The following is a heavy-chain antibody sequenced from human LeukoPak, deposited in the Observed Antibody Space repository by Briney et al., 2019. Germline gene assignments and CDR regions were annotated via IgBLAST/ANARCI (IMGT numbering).Heavy chain of an antibody. V-gene: IGHV4-59*08. CDR2: IYYSGST. Sequence: SSETLSLTCTVSGGSISSYYWSWIRQPPGKGLEWIGYIYYSGSTNYNPSLKSRVTISVDTSKNQFSLKLSSVTAADTAVYYCARHRRYDSSGYHAFDIWGQGTMVTVSS. CDR3: ARHRRYDSSGYHAFDI. D-gene: IGHD3-22*01. CDR1: GGSISSYY. J-gene: IGHJ3*02.